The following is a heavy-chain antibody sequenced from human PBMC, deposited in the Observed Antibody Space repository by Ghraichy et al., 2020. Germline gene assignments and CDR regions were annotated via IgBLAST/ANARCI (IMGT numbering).Heavy chain of an antibody. J-gene: IGHJ6*03. CDR1: GFTFSTYT. Sequence: GESLNISCAASGFTFSTYTMNWVRQAPGKGLEWVSSISSTSNYIYYADSVKGRFTISRDNAKNSLFLQMNSLRAEDTAVYYCARVVVPAAFFYFYYMDVWGKGTTVTVSS. V-gene: IGHV3-21*01. D-gene: IGHD2-2*01. CDR3: ARVVVPAAFFYFYYMDV. CDR2: ISSTSNYI.